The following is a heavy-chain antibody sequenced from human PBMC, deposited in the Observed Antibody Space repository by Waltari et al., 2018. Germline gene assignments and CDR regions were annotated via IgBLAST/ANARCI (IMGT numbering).Heavy chain of an antibody. CDR1: GFTVSSNY. Sequence: AASGFTVSSNYMSWVRQAPGKGLEWVSVIYSGGSTYYADSVKGRFTISRDNSKNTLYLQMNSLRAEDTAVYYCARNYYDSSGYYYWGQGTLVTVSS. CDR3: ARNYYDSSGYYY. V-gene: IGHV3-66*02. D-gene: IGHD3-22*01. J-gene: IGHJ4*02. CDR2: IYSGGST.